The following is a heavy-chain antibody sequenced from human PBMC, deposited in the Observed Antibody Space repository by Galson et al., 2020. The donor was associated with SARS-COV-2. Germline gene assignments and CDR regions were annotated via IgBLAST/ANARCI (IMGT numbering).Heavy chain of an antibody. D-gene: IGHD2-21*01. J-gene: IGHJ3*01. V-gene: IGHV3-30-3*01. CDR3: ARDPHAYCAGYCGPCDV. CDR2: ISSDGTIK. CDR1: GFTFSAYA. Sequence: GESLKISCAASGFTFSAYALHWVRQVPGKGLEWVAFISSDGTIKYSGDSVKGRFTISRDTYMNTLHLQLNSLRAEDTAVYYWARDPHAYCAGYCGPCDVWGQGTKVTVSS.